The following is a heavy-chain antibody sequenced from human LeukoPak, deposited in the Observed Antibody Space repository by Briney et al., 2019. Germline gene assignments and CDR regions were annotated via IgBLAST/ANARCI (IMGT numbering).Heavy chain of an antibody. CDR3: VRDKGHFDVDF. Sequence: PSETLSLTCSVSAGSISSSSWWSWVRQSPVKGLEWIGEIYLYGTTNYNPSLKSRVTISVDTSKNQFSLKLSSVTAADTAVYYCVRDKGHFDVDFWGQGTLVTVSS. V-gene: IGHV4-4*02. CDR1: AGSISSSSW. D-gene: IGHD3-9*01. CDR2: IYLYGTT. J-gene: IGHJ4*02.